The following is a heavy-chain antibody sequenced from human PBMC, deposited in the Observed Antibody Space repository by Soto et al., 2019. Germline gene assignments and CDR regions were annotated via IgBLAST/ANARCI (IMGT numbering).Heavy chain of an antibody. D-gene: IGHD5-18*01. Sequence: GGSLRLSCVASGFTFTDHYMDWVRQAPGKGLEWVAIISYDGTIKYYADSVKGRFTISRDNSKNTLYLQMNSLRAEDTAVYYCARDLSGYGYDYWGQGALVTVSS. J-gene: IGHJ4*02. CDR1: GFTFTDHY. CDR3: ARDLSGYGYDY. V-gene: IGHV3-30*04. CDR2: ISYDGTIK.